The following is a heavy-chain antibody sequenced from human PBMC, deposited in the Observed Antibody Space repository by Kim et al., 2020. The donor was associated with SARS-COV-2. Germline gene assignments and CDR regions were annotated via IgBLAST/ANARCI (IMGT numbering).Heavy chain of an antibody. CDR2: ISAGGGST. CDR3: AKADAYYYYAMDV. V-gene: IGHV3-23*01. CDR1: GFIFSNYA. Sequence: GGSLRLSCTTSGFIFSNYAMSWVRQAPGKGLEWVSAISAGGGSTYYADSVRGRFTISRDNSNNTLYVQLNRLRADDTAVYYCAKADAYYYYAMDVWGQGTTVTVSS. J-gene: IGHJ6*02.